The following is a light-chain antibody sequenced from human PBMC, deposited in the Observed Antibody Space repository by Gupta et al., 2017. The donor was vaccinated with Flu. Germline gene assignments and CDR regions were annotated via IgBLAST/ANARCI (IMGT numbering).Light chain of an antibody. Sequence: DIQMTQSPSSLSASVGDRVTITCRASQSITTSLNWYQQRPGKAPNLLIYTASNLQIGVPSRFSGSGSGTDFTLTISSLQPEDLGTYYCQQTYRLPYTFGQGTKLEIK. V-gene: IGKV1-39*01. CDR2: TAS. CDR3: QQTYRLPYT. CDR1: QSITTS. J-gene: IGKJ2*01.